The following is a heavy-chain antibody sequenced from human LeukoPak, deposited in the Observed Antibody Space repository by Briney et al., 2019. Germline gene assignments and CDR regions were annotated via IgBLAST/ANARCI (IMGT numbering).Heavy chain of an antibody. J-gene: IGHJ4*02. CDR2: IYTSGST. Sequence: SPTLSLTCTVSGGAITGGSYYWSWIRQPAGKGLEWIGRIYTSGSTNYNPSLKSRVTISVDTCKNQFSLKLSSVTAADTAVYYCARDGLEMATFYFDYWGQGTLVTVSS. CDR3: ARDGLEMATFYFDY. V-gene: IGHV4-61*02. D-gene: IGHD5-24*01. CDR1: GGAITGGSYY.